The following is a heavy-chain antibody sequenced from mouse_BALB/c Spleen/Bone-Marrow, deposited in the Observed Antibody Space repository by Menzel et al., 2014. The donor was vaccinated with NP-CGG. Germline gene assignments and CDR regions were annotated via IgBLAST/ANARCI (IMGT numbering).Heavy chain of an antibody. CDR3: TRLGRDD. CDR2: IYPYNGGT. CDR1: GYTFTDYN. D-gene: IGHD4-1*01. J-gene: IGHJ2*01. V-gene: IGHV1S29*02. Sequence: EVQLQQSGPELVKPGASVKISCKASGYTFTDYNMHWVKQSHGKSLERIGYIYPYNGGTGYNQKFKSKATLTVDNSSSTAYMELRSLTSEDSAVYYCTRLGRDDWGQGATLTVSS.